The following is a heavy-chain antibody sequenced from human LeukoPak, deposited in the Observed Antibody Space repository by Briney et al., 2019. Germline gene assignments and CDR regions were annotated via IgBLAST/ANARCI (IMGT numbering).Heavy chain of an antibody. CDR2: IYYSGGT. CDR3: ARLGPDAIYYYDSSGYYFAFDI. D-gene: IGHD3-22*01. Sequence: PSETLSLTCTVSGGSISSYYWSWIRQPPGKGLEWIGYIYYSGGTNYNPSLKSRVTISVDTSKNQFSLKLSSVTAADTAVYYCARLGPDAIYYYDSSGYYFAFDIWGQGTMVTVSS. V-gene: IGHV4-59*08. CDR1: GGSISSYY. J-gene: IGHJ3*02.